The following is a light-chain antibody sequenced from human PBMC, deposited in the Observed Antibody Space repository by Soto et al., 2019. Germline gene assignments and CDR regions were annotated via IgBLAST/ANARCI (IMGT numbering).Light chain of an antibody. V-gene: IGKV1-12*01. CDR1: QDISSC. CDR3: QQANSFPYT. J-gene: IGKJ2*01. Sequence: DIQMTQSPSSVSASVGDRVTITCRASQDISSCLAWYQQKPGKAPKLLIYAASSLQSGVPSRFSGSGSVTDVNLTVSSLQPEDSSTCGCQQANSFPYTFGQGTKLDIK. CDR2: AAS.